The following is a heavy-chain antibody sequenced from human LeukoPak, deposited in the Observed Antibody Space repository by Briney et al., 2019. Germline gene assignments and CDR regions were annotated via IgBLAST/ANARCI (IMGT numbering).Heavy chain of an antibody. CDR1: GASISSTSYY. CDR3: ARQTGSGLFTLP. D-gene: IGHD3/OR15-3a*01. CDR2: IYYTGNT. Sequence: SETLSLTCTVSGASISSTSYYWGWIRQPPGKGLEWIGSIYYTGNTYYNASLKSRVTISIDTSKNQISLRLTSVTAADTAMYYCARQTGSGLFTLPGGQGTLVTVSS. V-gene: IGHV4-39*01. J-gene: IGHJ4*02.